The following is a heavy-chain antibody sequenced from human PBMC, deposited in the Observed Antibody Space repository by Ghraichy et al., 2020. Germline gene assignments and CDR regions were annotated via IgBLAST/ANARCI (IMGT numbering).Heavy chain of an antibody. V-gene: IGHV4-59*08. CDR2: IYYTGNT. CDR3: ARGKTGGSLYGNYFDF. CDR1: GGSITSSY. J-gene: IGHJ4*02. D-gene: IGHD2-15*01. Sequence: SQTLSLTCTVSGGSITSSYWSWIRQPPGKGLEWIGMIYYTGNTNYNPSLKSRVAISEDTSKNRFFLQLTSVTAADTAVYFCARGKTGGSLYGNYFDFWGPGTLVTVS.